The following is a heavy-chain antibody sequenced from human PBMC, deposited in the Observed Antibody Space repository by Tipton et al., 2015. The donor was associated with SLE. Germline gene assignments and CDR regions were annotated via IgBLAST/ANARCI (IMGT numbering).Heavy chain of an antibody. J-gene: IGHJ4*02. CDR2: IDPSDSDT. CDR3: ARRWVQTVFDY. CDR1: GYNLATYW. D-gene: IGHD3-10*01. Sequence: QLVQSGAEVKKPGESLKISCKASGYNLATYWIGWVRQMPGKGLECMGMIDPSDSDTRYNPSFQGHVSMSIDRSTTTAYLQWRSLKASDTAMYFCARRWVQTVFDYWGQGTLVTVSS. V-gene: IGHV5-51*03.